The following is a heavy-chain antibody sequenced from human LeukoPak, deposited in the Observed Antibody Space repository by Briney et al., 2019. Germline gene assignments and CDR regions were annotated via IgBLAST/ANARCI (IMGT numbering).Heavy chain of an antibody. D-gene: IGHD1-26*01. CDR1: GFTFSRYW. Sequence: GGSLRLSCLAYGFTFSRYWMSWVRQAPGKGLEWVANIKQDGGERYYVDSVKGRFTISRDNAKNSLYLQMNSLRAEDTAVYYCAKDFEEWELNFDYWGQGTLVTVSS. CDR2: IKQDGGER. CDR3: AKDFEEWELNFDY. J-gene: IGHJ4*02. V-gene: IGHV3-7*01.